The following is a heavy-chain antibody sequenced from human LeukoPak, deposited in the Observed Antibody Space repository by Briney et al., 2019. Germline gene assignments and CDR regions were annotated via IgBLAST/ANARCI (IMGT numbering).Heavy chain of an antibody. V-gene: IGHV4-4*09. CDR1: GGSISSYY. D-gene: IGHD2-15*01. J-gene: IGHJ5*02. Sequence: SETLSLTCTVSGGSISSYYWSWIRQPPGKELEWIGYIYTSGSTNYNPSLKSRVTISVDTSKNQFSLKLSSVTAADTAVYYCARFVVVVAARYNWFDPWGQGTLVTVSS. CDR2: IYTSGST. CDR3: ARFVVVVAARYNWFDP.